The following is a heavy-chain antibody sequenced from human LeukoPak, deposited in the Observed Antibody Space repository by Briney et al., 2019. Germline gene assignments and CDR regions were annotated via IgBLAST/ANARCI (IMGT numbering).Heavy chain of an antibody. J-gene: IGHJ4*02. CDR2: ISTSGTTT. CDR1: GFTFSSYW. CDR3: ARVRGSYSVDY. V-gene: IGHV3-48*01. D-gene: IGHD3-10*01. Sequence: GGSLRLSCAASGFTFSSYWMSWVRQAPGKGLEWISYISTSGTTTYHADSVKGRFTISRDDAKNSLYPQMNSLRADDTALHYCARVRGSYSVDYWGQGTLVTVSS.